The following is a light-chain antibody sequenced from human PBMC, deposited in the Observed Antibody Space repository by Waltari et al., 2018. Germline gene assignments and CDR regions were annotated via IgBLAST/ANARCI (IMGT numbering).Light chain of an antibody. CDR2: LGS. CDR3: MQALQTPPGT. CDR1: QSLLHSNGYNY. J-gene: IGKJ4*01. V-gene: IGKV2-28*01. Sequence: DIVMTQSPLSLPVTPGEPASISCRSSQSLLHSNGYNYLDLYLQKPGQSPQLLIYLGSNRASGVPDRFSGSGSGTDFTLKISRVEAEDVGVYYCMQALQTPPGTFGGGTKVEIK.